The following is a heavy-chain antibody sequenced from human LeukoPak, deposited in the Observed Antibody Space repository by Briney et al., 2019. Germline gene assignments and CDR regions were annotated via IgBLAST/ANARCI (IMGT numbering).Heavy chain of an antibody. CDR3: ARPLSRAAAAEFDY. D-gene: IGHD6-13*01. CDR2: INPNSGGT. V-gene: IGHV1-2*06. CDR1: GYTFTGYY. J-gene: IGHJ4*02. Sequence: ASVKVSYKASGYTFTGYYMHWVRQAPGQGLEWMGRINPNSGGTNYAQKFQGRVTMTTDTSISTAYMELSRLRSDDTAVYYCARPLSRAAAAEFDYWGQGTLVTVSS.